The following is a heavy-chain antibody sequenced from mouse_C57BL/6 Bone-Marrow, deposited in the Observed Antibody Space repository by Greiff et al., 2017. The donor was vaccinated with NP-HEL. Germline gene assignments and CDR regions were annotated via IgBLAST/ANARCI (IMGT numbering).Heavy chain of an antibody. V-gene: IGHV5-6*01. CDR3: ARRGTAQAHYFDY. CDR2: ISSGGSYT. CDR1: GFTFSSYG. Sequence: EVKLVESGGDLVKPGGSLKLSCAASGFTFSSYGMSWVRQTPDKRLEWVATISSGGSYTYYPDSVKGRFTISRDNAKNTLYLQMSSLKSEDTAMYYCARRGTAQAHYFDYWGQGTTLTVSS. J-gene: IGHJ2*01. D-gene: IGHD3-2*02.